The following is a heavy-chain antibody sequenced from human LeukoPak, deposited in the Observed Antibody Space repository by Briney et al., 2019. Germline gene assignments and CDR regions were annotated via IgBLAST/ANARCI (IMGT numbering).Heavy chain of an antibody. CDR3: MSAHGY. CDR1: GYSFSTNM. CDR2: ILPGGRES. V-gene: IGHV3-7*01. Sequence: SGGSLTLSCVVSGYSFSTNMMTWVRQAPGKGLEWVATILPGGRESYRVDSVEGRFTISRDNAKNSLYLQMNILRAEDTAVYYCMSAHGYWGQGTLVTVTS. J-gene: IGHJ4*02.